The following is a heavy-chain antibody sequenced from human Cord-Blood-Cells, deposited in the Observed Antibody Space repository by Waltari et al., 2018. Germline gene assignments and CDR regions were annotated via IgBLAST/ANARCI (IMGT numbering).Heavy chain of an antibody. CDR2: MNPNSGNT. D-gene: IGHD5-12*01. Sequence: QVQLVQSGAEVKKPGASVMVSCKASGYTFPTYDINWVRQATGQGLEWMGWMNPNSGNTGYAQKFQGRVTITRNTSISTAYMELSSLRSEDTAVYYCALGYSGYDDAFDIWGQGTMVTVSS. J-gene: IGHJ3*02. V-gene: IGHV1-8*03. CDR3: ALGYSGYDDAFDI. CDR1: GYTFPTYD.